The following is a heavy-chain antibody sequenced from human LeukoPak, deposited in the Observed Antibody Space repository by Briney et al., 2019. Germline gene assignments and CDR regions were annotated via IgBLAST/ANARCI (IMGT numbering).Heavy chain of an antibody. D-gene: IGHD1-26*01. J-gene: IGHJ4*02. Sequence: ASVKVSCKASGYTFTGYYIHWVRQAPGQGLEWMGRINPNNGATNYARKLQGRVTITGDTSISTAYMELSSLRSDDTAVYYCTRESGSYHGNDYWGQGTLVTVSS. CDR1: GYTFTGYY. V-gene: IGHV1-2*06. CDR3: TRESGSYHGNDY. CDR2: INPNNGAT.